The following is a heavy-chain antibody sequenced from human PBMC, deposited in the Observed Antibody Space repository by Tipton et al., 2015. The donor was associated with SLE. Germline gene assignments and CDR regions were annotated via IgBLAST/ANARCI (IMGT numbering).Heavy chain of an antibody. Sequence: TLSLTCTVSGGSMSSHYWSWIRQPPGKGLEWIGYIHYTGGTNYNPSLKSRVTISVDTSKNQFSLKLSSVTAADTAVYYCARDEGTGTGDAFDIWGQGTMVTVSS. V-gene: IGHV4-59*11. J-gene: IGHJ3*02. CDR1: GGSMSSHY. CDR3: ARDEGTGTGDAFDI. CDR2: IHYTGGT. D-gene: IGHD1-1*01.